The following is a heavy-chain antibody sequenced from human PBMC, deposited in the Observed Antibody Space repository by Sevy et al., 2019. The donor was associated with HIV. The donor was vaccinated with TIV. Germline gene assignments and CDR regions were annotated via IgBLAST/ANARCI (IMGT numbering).Heavy chain of an antibody. D-gene: IGHD5-18*01. Sequence: SETLSLTCTVSGYSISSDYYWGWIRQPPGKGLEWIGSIYHSGSTYYNPSLKSRVTISVDTSKNQFSLKLNSVTAADTAVYYCARDLDTTMLWVAFDIWGQGTMVTVSS. CDR3: ARDLDTTMLWVAFDI. V-gene: IGHV4-38-2*02. J-gene: IGHJ3*02. CDR1: GYSISSDYY. CDR2: IYHSGST.